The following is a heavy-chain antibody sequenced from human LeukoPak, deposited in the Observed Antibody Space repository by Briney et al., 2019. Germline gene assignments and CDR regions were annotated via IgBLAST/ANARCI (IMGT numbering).Heavy chain of an antibody. CDR1: GFAFSSYS. CDR3: ARDHIIEHIVVVVAASPYYYYGMDV. Sequence: GGSLRLSCAASGFAFSSYSMNWVRQAPGKGLEWVSSISSSSSYIYYADSVKGRFTISRDNAKNSLYLQMNSLRAEDTAVYYCARDHIIEHIVVVVAASPYYYYGMDVWGKGTTVTVSS. J-gene: IGHJ6*04. D-gene: IGHD2-15*01. V-gene: IGHV3-21*01. CDR2: ISSSSSYI.